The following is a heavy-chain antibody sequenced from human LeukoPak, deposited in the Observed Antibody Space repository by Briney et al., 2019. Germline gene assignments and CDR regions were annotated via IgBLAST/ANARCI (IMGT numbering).Heavy chain of an antibody. V-gene: IGHV4-39*01. CDR1: GGSIISRGYY. Sequence: PSETLSLTCTVSGGSIISRGYYWGWIRQPPGKGPEWIGSIYYSGSTYYNPSLKSRVTISVDASKNQFSLKMSSVTAADTAMYYCARSETIMVKFDYWGHGTLVTVSS. CDR3: ARSETIMVKFDY. D-gene: IGHD5-24*01. J-gene: IGHJ4*01. CDR2: IYYSGST.